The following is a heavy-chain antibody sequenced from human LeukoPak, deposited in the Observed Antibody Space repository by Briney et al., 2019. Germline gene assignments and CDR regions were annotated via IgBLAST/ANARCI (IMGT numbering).Heavy chain of an antibody. J-gene: IGHJ6*02. D-gene: IGHD3-3*01. CDR3: ARDDSYYDFWSGSYYYGMDV. Sequence: SETLSLTCAVYGGSFSGYYWSWIRQPPGKGLEWIGEINHSGSTNYNPSLKRRVTISLDTSKKQFSLKLSSVTAADTAVYYCARDDSYYDFWSGSYYYGMDVWGQGTTVTVSS. CDR2: INHSGST. CDR1: GGSFSGYY. V-gene: IGHV4-34*01.